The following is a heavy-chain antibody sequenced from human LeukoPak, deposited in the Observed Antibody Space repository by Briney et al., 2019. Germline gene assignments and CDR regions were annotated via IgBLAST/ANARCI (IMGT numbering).Heavy chain of an antibody. V-gene: IGHV3-30*18. Sequence: GGSLRLSCAASGFTFRQYGMHWVRQAPGKGLEWVAIISYDGSNEYYADSVKGRFTISRDNSKSTLYLQMNSLRTEDTAVYFCAKDGYCSAGSCYSNFFDYWGQGTLVTVSS. CDR2: ISYDGSNE. J-gene: IGHJ4*02. CDR1: GFTFRQYG. CDR3: AKDGYCSAGSCYSNFFDY. D-gene: IGHD2-15*01.